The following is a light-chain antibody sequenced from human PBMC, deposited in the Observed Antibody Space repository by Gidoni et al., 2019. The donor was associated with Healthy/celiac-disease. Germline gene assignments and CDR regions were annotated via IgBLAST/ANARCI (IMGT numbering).Light chain of an antibody. CDR3: AAWDDSLTHWV. Sequence: HSLLTQPPSAPGTPGQRVTISCSGSSSNIGSNTVNWYQQLPGTAPKLLIYSNNQRPSGVPDRFSGSKSGTSASLAISGLQSEDEADYYCAAWDDSLTHWVFGGGTKLTVL. CDR2: SNN. CDR1: SSNIGSNT. J-gene: IGLJ3*02. V-gene: IGLV1-44*01.